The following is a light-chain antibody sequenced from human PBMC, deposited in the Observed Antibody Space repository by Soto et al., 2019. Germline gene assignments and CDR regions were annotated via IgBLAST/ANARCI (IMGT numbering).Light chain of an antibody. Sequence: QSVLTQPASVSGSPGQSITISCTGTSSDIGTYNLVSWYQQHPGKAPQLIIYEGSKRPSGVSNRFSGSKSGNTASLTISGLQAEDDADYYCCSYAGSNTYVFGTGTKVTVL. CDR3: CSYAGSNTYV. CDR1: SSDIGTYNL. CDR2: EGS. V-gene: IGLV2-23*01. J-gene: IGLJ1*01.